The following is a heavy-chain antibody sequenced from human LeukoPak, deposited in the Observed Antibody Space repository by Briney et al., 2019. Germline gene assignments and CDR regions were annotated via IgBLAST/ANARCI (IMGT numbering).Heavy chain of an antibody. CDR2: ISAYNGNT. V-gene: IGHV1-18*01. Sequence: ASVKVSCKASGYTFTSYGISWVRQAPGQGLEWMGWISAYNGNTNYAQKLQGRVTMTTDTSTSTAYMELRSLRSDDTAVYYCAGGDYYDSSGYSYYFDYWGQGTLVTASS. CDR1: GYTFTSYG. J-gene: IGHJ4*02. D-gene: IGHD3-22*01. CDR3: AGGDYYDSSGYSYYFDY.